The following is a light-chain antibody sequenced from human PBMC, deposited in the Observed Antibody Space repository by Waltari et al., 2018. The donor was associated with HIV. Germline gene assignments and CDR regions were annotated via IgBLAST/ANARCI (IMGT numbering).Light chain of an antibody. V-gene: IGLV2-8*01. J-gene: IGLJ2*01. CDR2: EVS. Sequence: QSALTQPPSASGSHGQPVTISRTGTSSEVGGHKYVSCYQQHPGKAPKLIIYEVSKRPSGVPDRFSGSKSGNTASLTVSGLQADDEADFYCSSYAGSTVIFGGGTKLTVL. CDR1: SSEVGGHKY. CDR3: SSYAGSTVI.